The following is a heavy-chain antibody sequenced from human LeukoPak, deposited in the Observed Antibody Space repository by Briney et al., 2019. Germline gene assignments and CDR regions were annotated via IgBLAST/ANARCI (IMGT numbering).Heavy chain of an antibody. D-gene: IGHD1-26*01. V-gene: IGHV3-23*01. Sequence: GGSLRLSCVASGLTFNTYALSWVRQAPGKGLEWVSFIGSAKNTNYADSVKGRFTISRDNSKNTLYLHMSSLRAEDTALYYCARSLKWDLVGFDHWGQGTLVTVSS. J-gene: IGHJ4*02. CDR3: ARSLKWDLVGFDH. CDR1: GLTFNTYA. CDR2: IGSAKNT.